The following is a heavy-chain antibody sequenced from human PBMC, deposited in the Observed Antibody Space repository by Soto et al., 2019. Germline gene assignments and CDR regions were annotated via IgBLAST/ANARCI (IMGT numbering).Heavy chain of an antibody. CDR3: ARVEVARPIWWYNCCDP. D-gene: IGHD2-15*01. V-gene: IGHV4-30-2*01. CDR2: IYHSGST. CDR1: GGSISSGGYS. J-gene: IGHJ5*02. Sequence: PSETLSLTCAVSGGSISSGGYSWSWIRQPPGKGLEWIGYIYHSGSTFYNPSLKSRVTISIDKSKNQFSLKLGSVNAADTELYYSARVEVARPIWWYNCCDPWGQGTLVTVSS.